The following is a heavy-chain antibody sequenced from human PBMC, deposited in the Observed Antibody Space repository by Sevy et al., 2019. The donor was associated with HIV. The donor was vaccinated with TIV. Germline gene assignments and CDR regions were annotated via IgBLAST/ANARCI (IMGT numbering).Heavy chain of an antibody. D-gene: IGHD3-22*01. J-gene: IGHJ4*02. V-gene: IGHV3-33*01. CDR3: ARSGYFNDRSAKGDFDY. CDR2: IWNDGSNK. CDR1: GFTFSNYG. Sequence: GGSLRLSCAASGFTFSNYGMHWVRQAPGKGLEWVAVIWNDGSNKYYADSVKGRFTISRDNSKNTLYLQMNSLRVEDTAVYFCARSGYFNDRSAKGDFDYWGQGTLVTVSS.